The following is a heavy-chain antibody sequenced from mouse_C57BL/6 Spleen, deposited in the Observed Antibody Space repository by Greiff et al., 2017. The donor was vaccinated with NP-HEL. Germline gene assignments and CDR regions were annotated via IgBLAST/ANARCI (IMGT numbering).Heavy chain of an antibody. J-gene: IGHJ4*01. CDR3: TRGDYDGAYYAMDY. Sequence: VQLQQSGAELVRPGASVTLSCKASGYTFTDYELHWVKQTPVHGLEWIGAIDPETGGTAYNQKFKGKAILTADKSSSTAYMELRSLTSEDSAVYYCTRGDYDGAYYAMDYWGQGTSVTVSS. D-gene: IGHD2-4*01. CDR2: IDPETGGT. V-gene: IGHV1-15*01. CDR1: GYTFTDYE.